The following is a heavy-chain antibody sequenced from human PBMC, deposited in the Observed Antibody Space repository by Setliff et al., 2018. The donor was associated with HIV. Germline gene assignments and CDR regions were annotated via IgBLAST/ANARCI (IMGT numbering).Heavy chain of an antibody. J-gene: IGHJ4*02. CDR2: IKSKTDGGTA. CDR3: ATAPGYYDSSPFDW. D-gene: IGHD3-22*01. V-gene: IGHV3-15*07. Sequence: GGSLRLSCAASGFTFSNAWMNWVRQAPGKGLEWVGRIKSKTDGGTADYAAPVRGRSTFSRDDSKNTVYLQMNSLKTEDTAVYYCATAPGYYDSSPFDWWGPGTLVTAPQ. CDR1: GFTFSNAW.